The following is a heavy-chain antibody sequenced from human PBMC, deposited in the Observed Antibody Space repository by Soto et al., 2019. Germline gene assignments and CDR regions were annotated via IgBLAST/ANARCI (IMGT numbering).Heavy chain of an antibody. Sequence: ASVKVSCKASGYTFTSYGISWVRQAPGQGLEWMGWISAYNGNTNYAQKLQGRVTMTTDTSTSTAYMELRSLRSDDTAVYYCASPRENLVGATLPYYYYGMDVWGQGTTVTVSS. D-gene: IGHD1-26*01. CDR2: ISAYNGNT. CDR1: GYTFTSYG. J-gene: IGHJ6*02. CDR3: ASPRENLVGATLPYYYYGMDV. V-gene: IGHV1-18*01.